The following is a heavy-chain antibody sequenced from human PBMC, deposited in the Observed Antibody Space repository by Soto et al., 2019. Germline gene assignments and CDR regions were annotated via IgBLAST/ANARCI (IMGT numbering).Heavy chain of an antibody. D-gene: IGHD3-22*01. CDR2: ISADNGNT. Sequence: ASLKVSCKASGYTFTSYGISWVRQAPGQGLEWMGWISADNGNTNYAQKLQGRVTMTTDTSTNTAYMELSSLRSEDTAVYYCATMTYYYDPHLDYWGQGTLVTVS. CDR1: GYTFTSYG. CDR3: ATMTYYYDPHLDY. V-gene: IGHV1-18*01. J-gene: IGHJ4*02.